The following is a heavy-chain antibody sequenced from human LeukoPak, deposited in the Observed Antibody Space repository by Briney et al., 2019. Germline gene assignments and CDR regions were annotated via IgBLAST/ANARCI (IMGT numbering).Heavy chain of an antibody. CDR1: GFTFSDYY. J-gene: IGHJ5*02. D-gene: IGHD3-10*01. CDR3: ARDQGDYYGSGIFNWFDP. V-gene: IGHV3-11*01. CDR2: ISSSGSTI. Sequence: GGSLRLSCAASGFTFSDYYMSWIRQAPGKGLEWVSYISSSGSTIYYADSVKGRFTISRDNAKNSLYLQMNSLRAEDTAVYYCARDQGDYYGSGIFNWFDPWGQGTLVTVSS.